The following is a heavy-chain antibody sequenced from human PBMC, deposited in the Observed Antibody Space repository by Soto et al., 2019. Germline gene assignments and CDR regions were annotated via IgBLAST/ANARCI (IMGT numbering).Heavy chain of an antibody. J-gene: IGHJ6*02. CDR3: ARGDIVVVVAAGGMDV. CDR2: INQDGSER. V-gene: IGHV3-7*01. CDR1: GFTFTNYW. D-gene: IGHD2-15*01. Sequence: GGSLRLSCVASGFTFTNYWMTWVRQAPGKGLEWVANINQDGSERTHVDPVKGRFTVSRDNAKNSLYLEMNRLRAEDTAVYYCARGDIVVVVAAGGMDVWGQGTTVTVSS.